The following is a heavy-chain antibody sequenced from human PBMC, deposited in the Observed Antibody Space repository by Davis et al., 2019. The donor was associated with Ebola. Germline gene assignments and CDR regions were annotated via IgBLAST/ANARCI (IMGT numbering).Heavy chain of an antibody. J-gene: IGHJ4*02. CDR2: INPHNGNT. CDR3: ARAQFPTTSDH. D-gene: IGHD1-1*01. Sequence: AASVKVSCKASGYTFSSYGFTWVRQAPGQGLEWMGWINPHNGNTNYAQNVQGRVTMTTDTSTSTAYMEVGSLRSDDTAVYYCARAQFPTTSDHWGQGTLVTVSS. CDR1: GYTFSSYG. V-gene: IGHV1-18*01.